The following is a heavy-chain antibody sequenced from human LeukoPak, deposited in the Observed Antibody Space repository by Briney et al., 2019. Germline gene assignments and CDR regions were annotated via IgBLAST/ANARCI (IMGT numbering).Heavy chain of an antibody. J-gene: IGHJ4*02. Sequence: ASVKVSCKASGYTFTGYYMRWVRQAPGQGLEWMGWINPNSGGTNYAQKFQGRVTMTRDTSISTAYMELSRLRSDDTAVYYCAIYDFWSGPYQAPIDYWGQGTLVTVSS. V-gene: IGHV1-2*02. D-gene: IGHD3-3*01. CDR3: AIYDFWSGPYQAPIDY. CDR1: GYTFTGYY. CDR2: INPNSGGT.